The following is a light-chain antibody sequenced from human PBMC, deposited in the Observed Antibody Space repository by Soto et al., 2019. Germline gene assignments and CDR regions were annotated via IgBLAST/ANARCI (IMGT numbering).Light chain of an antibody. V-gene: IGKV1-9*01. CDR2: AAS. J-gene: IGKJ2*01. Sequence: DIQLTQSPSFLSASVGDRVTITCRASQGISSYLAWYQQKSGKAPKLLIYAASTLQSGVPSRFSGSGSGTEFALTISSLQPEDFATYYCQQLNSYPYTFGQGTKLAIK. CDR1: QGISSY. CDR3: QQLNSYPYT.